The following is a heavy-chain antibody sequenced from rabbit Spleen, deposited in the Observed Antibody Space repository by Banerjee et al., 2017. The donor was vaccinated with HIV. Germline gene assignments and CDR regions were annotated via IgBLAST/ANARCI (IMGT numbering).Heavy chain of an antibody. D-gene: IGHD1-1*01. CDR2: IAVGSGGFT. Sequence: QEQLVESGGGLVRPGGTLTLTCKASGIDLSTDAYMCWVRQPPGKGLEWIACIAVGSGGFTYYANWAKGRSTFSKTSSTTVTLQLSSLTAADTATYFCARDTSTSFSTYGMDLWGPGTLVTVS. CDR3: ARDTSTSFSTYGMDL. CDR1: GIDLSTDAY. J-gene: IGHJ6*01. V-gene: IGHV1S45*01.